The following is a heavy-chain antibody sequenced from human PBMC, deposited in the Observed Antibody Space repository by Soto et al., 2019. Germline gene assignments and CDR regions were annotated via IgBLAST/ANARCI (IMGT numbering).Heavy chain of an antibody. CDR3: AREGYPYGLDY. V-gene: IGHV3-53*01. CDR2: TYTGGNS. J-gene: IGHJ4*02. Sequence: PGGSLRLSCAASGVTVSSKYMSWVRQAPGKGLEWVSMTYTGGNSYYADSVKGRFTVSRDNSKNTLYLHMNSLSAEDTAVYYCAREGYPYGLDYWGQGSLVTVSS. CDR1: GVTVSSKY. D-gene: IGHD3-10*01.